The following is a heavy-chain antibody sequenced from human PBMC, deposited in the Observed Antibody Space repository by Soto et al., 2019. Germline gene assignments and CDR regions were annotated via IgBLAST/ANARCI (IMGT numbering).Heavy chain of an antibody. V-gene: IGHV3-53*01. CDR2: IYSGGST. Sequence: EVQLVESGGGLIQPGGSLRLSCAASGFTVSSNYMSWVRQAPGKGLEWVSVIYSGGSTYYADSVKGRFTISRDNSKNTLYLQMNSRRAEDTAVYYCARGGYGDPRGYFDLWGRGTLVTVSS. CDR3: ARGGYGDPRGYFDL. D-gene: IGHD4-17*01. CDR1: GFTVSSNY. J-gene: IGHJ2*01.